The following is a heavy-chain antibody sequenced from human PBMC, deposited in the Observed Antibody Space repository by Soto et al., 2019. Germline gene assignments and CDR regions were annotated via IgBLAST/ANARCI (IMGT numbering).Heavy chain of an antibody. V-gene: IGHV4-34*01. CDR1: GGSFSGYY. D-gene: IGHD1-1*01. CDR2: INHSGSP. Sequence: KAXETLSLTCAVYGGSFSGYYWSWLRQPPGKGLEWIGEINHSGSPNYNPSLKSRVTISVDTSKNQFSLKMTSVTAADTAVYYCATANWSHHYFDPWGQGSLVTVSS. CDR3: ATANWSHHYFDP. J-gene: IGHJ5*02.